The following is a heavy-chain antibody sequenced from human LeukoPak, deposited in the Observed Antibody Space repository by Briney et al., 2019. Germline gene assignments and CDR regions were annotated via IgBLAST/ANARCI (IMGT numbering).Heavy chain of an antibody. D-gene: IGHD6-19*01. J-gene: IGHJ5*02. V-gene: IGHV3-23*01. Sequence: PGGSLRLSCAASGFTFSSYAMSWVRQAPGKGLEWVSAISGSGGSTYYADSVKGRFTISRDNSKNTLYLQMNSLRAEDTAVYYYAKDRYSSVWNDNWFDPWGQGTLVTVSS. CDR2: ISGSGGST. CDR1: GFTFSSYA. CDR3: AKDRYSSVWNDNWFDP.